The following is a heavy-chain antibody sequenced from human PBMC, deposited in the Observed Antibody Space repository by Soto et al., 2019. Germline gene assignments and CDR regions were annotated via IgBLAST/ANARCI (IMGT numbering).Heavy chain of an antibody. CDR3: ARQRTTAVTQAYFDR. CDR2: IYYSGRT. J-gene: IGHJ4*02. CDR1: GESISSSSYY. V-gene: IGHV4-39*01. Sequence: SETLSLTCLVSGESISSSSYYWGWIRQPPGKGLEWIGIIYYSGRTYYTPSFKSRVTISIDTSKNKFSLKLSYLTATDTPVYNCARQRTTAVTQAYFDRWGQGARVTVYS. D-gene: IGHD4-17*01.